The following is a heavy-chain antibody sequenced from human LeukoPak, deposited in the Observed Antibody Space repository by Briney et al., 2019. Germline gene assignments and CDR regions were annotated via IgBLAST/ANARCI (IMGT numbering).Heavy chain of an antibody. J-gene: IGHJ4*02. CDR2: IYYSGST. CDR3: ARDSPLRDSSGYYSLDY. D-gene: IGHD3-22*01. Sequence: SETLSLTCAVYGGSLSDYYWSWIRQPPGKGLEWIGYIYYSGSTYYNPSLKSRVTISVDTSKNQFSLKLSSVTAADTAVYYCARDSPLRDSSGYYSLDYWGQGTLVTVSS. CDR1: GGSLSDYY. V-gene: IGHV4-34*09.